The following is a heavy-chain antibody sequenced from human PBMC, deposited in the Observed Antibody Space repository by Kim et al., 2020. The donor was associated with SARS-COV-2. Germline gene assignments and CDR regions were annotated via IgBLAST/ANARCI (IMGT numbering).Heavy chain of an antibody. J-gene: IGHJ4*02. V-gene: IGHV4-34*01. Sequence: SETLSLTCAVYGGSFSGYYWSWIRQPPGKGLEWIGEINHSGSTNYNPSLKSRVTISVDTSKNQFSLTLGSVTAADTAVYYCAKLLADYGGNSDGYWGQGTLVTVSS. D-gene: IGHD4-17*01. CDR2: INHSGST. CDR3: AKLLADYGGNSDGY. CDR1: GGSFSGYY.